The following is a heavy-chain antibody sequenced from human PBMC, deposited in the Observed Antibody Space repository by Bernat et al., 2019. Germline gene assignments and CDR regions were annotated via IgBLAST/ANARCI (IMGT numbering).Heavy chain of an antibody. V-gene: IGHV3-66*01. Sequence: EVQLVESGGGLVQPGGSLRLSCAASGFTFSSYWMSWVRQAPGKGLEWVSVIYSGGSTYYADSVKGRFTISRDNSKNTLYLQMNSLRAEDTAVYYCARWGVWELLFYYYGMDVWGQGTTVTVSS. D-gene: IGHD1-26*01. CDR1: GFTFSSYW. CDR2: IYSGGST. J-gene: IGHJ6*02. CDR3: ARWGVWELLFYYYGMDV.